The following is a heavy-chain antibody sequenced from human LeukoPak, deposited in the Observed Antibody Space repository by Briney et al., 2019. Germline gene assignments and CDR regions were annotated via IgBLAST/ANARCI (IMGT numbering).Heavy chain of an antibody. J-gene: IGHJ4*02. Sequence: GSLRLSCAGSGFTFSDYYMTWIRQPPGKGLEWIGSVYYSGTTYYNPSLKSRVTITVDTSKNQFSLKLSSVTAAETAVYYCAREDRYSYGLDYWGQGTLVTVSA. D-gene: IGHD5-18*01. V-gene: IGHV4-38-2*02. CDR2: VYYSGTT. CDR3: AREDRYSYGLDY. CDR1: GFTFSDYY.